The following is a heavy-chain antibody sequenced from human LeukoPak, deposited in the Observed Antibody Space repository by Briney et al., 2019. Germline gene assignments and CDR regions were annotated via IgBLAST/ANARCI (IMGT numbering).Heavy chain of an antibody. CDR2: SGTDGDT. CDR1: GFTFSSSA. J-gene: IGHJ4*02. Sequence: GGSLRLSCAASGFTFSSSAMNWVRQAPGKGLEWVSASGTDGDTYYAASVKGRFPISRDNSKNTLYLQMTSVRAEDTAVYYCAKKTPGTHPFDCWGQGTLVTASP. D-gene: IGHD6-13*01. V-gene: IGHV3-23*01. CDR3: AKKTPGTHPFDC.